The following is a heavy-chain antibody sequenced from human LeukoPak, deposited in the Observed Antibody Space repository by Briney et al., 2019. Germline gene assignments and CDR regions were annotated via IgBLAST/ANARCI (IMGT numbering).Heavy chain of an antibody. CDR1: GFTFSSYS. J-gene: IGHJ6*02. CDR3: ARGLRFLEWLQGYYYYGMDV. V-gene: IGHV3-48*04. CDR2: ISSSSSTI. D-gene: IGHD3-3*01. Sequence: PGGSLRLSCAASGFTFSSYSMNWVRQAPGKGLEWVSYISSSSSTIYYADSVKGRFTISRDNAKNSLYLQMNSLRAEDTAVYYCARGLRFLEWLQGYYYYGMDVWGQGTTVTVSS.